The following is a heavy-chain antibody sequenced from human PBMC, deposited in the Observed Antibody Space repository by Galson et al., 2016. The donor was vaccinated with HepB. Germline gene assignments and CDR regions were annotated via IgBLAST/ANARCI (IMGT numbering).Heavy chain of an antibody. V-gene: IGHV1-8*01. CDR2: MSPNSGDT. D-gene: IGHD2-8*02. J-gene: IGHJ4*02. CDR3: VRGVFWWSNY. CDR1: GYTFTSYD. Sequence: SVKVSCKASGYTFTSYDINWVRQATGQGPEWMGWMSPNSGDTKYAQKFQGRVTMTRNTSVNTAFMELSSLRSEDTAIYYCVRGVFWWSNYWGPGTLVTVSS.